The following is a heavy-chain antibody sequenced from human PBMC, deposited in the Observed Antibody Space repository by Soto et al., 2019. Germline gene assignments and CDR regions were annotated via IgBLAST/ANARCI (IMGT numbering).Heavy chain of an antibody. Sequence: QVQLVQSGAEVKKPGASVKVSCKASGYTFTGYYMHWVRQAPGQGLEWMGWINPNSGGTNYAQKFQGWVTMNRDTSISTAYMELSRLRSDDTAVYYCARNIAAAGTGNWFDPWGQGTLVTVSS. V-gene: IGHV1-2*04. CDR2: INPNSGGT. CDR3: ARNIAAAGTGNWFDP. D-gene: IGHD6-13*01. CDR1: GYTFTGYY. J-gene: IGHJ5*02.